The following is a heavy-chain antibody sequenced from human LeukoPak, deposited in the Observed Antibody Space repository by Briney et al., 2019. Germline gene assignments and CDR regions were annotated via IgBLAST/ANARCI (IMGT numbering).Heavy chain of an antibody. CDR2: INPDRGGT. D-gene: IGHD2-2*02. J-gene: IGHJ4*02. CDR3: ARGLYFFDY. Sequence: ASVKVSCKASGYSFINQYIQWVRHAPGQGLEWMGWINPDRGGTHYAQKFQGRVTMTRDTSTSTAYMELSRLTSDDTAVYYCARGLYFFDYWGQGTLVTVSS. CDR1: GYSFINQY. V-gene: IGHV1-2*02.